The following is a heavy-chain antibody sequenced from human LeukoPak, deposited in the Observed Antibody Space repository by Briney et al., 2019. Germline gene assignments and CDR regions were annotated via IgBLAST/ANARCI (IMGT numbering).Heavy chain of an antibody. CDR1: GFTFSSYS. CDR3: IGYSYAKRGAFDI. Sequence: GGSLRLSCAASGFTFSSYSMNWVRQAPGKGLEWVSSISSSSSYIYYADSVKGRFTISRDNAKNSLYLQMNSLRAEDTAVYYCIGYSYAKRGAFDIWGQGTMVTVSS. D-gene: IGHD5-18*01. V-gene: IGHV3-21*01. J-gene: IGHJ3*02. CDR2: ISSSSSYI.